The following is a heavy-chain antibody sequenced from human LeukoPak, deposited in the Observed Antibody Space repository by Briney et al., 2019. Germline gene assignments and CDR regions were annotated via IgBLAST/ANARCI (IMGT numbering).Heavy chain of an antibody. CDR2: INPNTGGT. V-gene: IGHV1-2*02. CDR1: GYTFTGYY. J-gene: IGHJ4*02. Sequence: ASVKVSCKASGYTFTGYYIHWVRQAPGQGLEWMGWINPNTGGTNYAQKFQGRVTMTRDTSISTAYMEVSRLRFDDTAVYYCARGENSGYWGQGTLVTVSS. CDR3: ARGENSGY.